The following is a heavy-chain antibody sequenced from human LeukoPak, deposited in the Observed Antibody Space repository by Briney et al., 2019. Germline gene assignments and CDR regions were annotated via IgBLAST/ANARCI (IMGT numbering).Heavy chain of an antibody. CDR3: AQSYDSGGYPLGDS. D-gene: IGHD3-22*01. V-gene: IGHV3-23*01. CDR1: GFSGPSSA. J-gene: IGHJ4*02. Sequence: GGSLRLSCTASGFSGPSSAMAWVRQAPGKGLEWVSHIGAGASNKYYADSVKGRFPLSRDYSRKTVYLQMNSLRAEDTAVYYCAQSYDSGGYPLGDSWGQGTLVTVSS. CDR2: IGAGASNK.